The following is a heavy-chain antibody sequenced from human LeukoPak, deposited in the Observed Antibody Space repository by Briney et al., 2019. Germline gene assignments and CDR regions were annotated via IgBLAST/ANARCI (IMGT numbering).Heavy chain of an antibody. CDR1: GFTFSSYA. V-gene: IGHV3-30*04. J-gene: IGHJ6*02. CDR3: ARVSRGSSWYSGGAYYYYGMDV. D-gene: IGHD6-13*01. Sequence: PGGSLRLSCAASGFTFSSYAMHWVRQAPGKGLEWVAVISYDGSNKYYADSVKGQFTISRDNSKNTLYLQMNSLRAEDTAVYYCARVSRGSSWYSGGAYYYYGMDVWGQGTTVTVSS. CDR2: ISYDGSNK.